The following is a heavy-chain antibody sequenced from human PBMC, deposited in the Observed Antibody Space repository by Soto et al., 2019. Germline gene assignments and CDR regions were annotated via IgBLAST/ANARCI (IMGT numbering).Heavy chain of an antibody. CDR2: ISYDGKNK. V-gene: IGHV3-30*18. Sequence: QVQLVESGGGVVQPGRSLRLSCVASGFTFSTYGMHWVRQAPGEGLEWVAVISYDGKNKYYADSVKGRLTISRDNSKNTVYLQMGRLRGEDTAVYYCAKGQHCSSTSCYFYHYGMDVWGQGTTVAVSS. CDR1: GFTFSTYG. CDR3: AKGQHCSSTSCYFYHYGMDV. J-gene: IGHJ6*02. D-gene: IGHD2-2*01.